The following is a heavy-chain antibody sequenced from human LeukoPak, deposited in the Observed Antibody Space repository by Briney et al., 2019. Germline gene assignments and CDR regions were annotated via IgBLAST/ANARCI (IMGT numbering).Heavy chain of an antibody. J-gene: IGHJ4*02. V-gene: IGHV3-23*01. CDR3: AKDQLLWFGEFHLPDY. Sequence: PGGSLRLSCAASGFTFSSYAMSWVRQAPGKGLEWVSAISGSGGSTYYADSVKGRFTISRDNSKNTLYLQMNSLRAEDTAVYYCAKDQLLWFGEFHLPDYWGQGTLVTVSS. D-gene: IGHD3-10*01. CDR1: GFTFSSYA. CDR2: ISGSGGST.